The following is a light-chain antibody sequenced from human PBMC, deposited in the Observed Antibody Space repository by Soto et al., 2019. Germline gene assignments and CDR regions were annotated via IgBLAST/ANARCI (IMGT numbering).Light chain of an antibody. V-gene: IGKV3-20*01. Sequence: EIVLTQSPGTLSLSPGERATLSCRASQSVSSTYLAWYQQKPGQAPRLLIYGASSRATGIPDRFSGSGSGTAFTLTISRLETEDFAVYYCQQYGSSQPYTFGQGTKLEIK. CDR1: QSVSSTY. J-gene: IGKJ2*01. CDR3: QQYGSSQPYT. CDR2: GAS.